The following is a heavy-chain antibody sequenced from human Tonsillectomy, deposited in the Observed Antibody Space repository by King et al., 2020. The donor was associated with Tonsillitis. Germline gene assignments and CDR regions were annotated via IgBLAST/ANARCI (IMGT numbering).Heavy chain of an antibody. Sequence: DVQLVESGGVVVQPGGSLRLSCAASGFNFDDYTMHWVRQPPGKGLEWVSLIDGDGGTTYYGGSVQGRFTISRDNSKNSLYLQMNSLRSEDTALYYCARARKEGATHSPWYLDRWGRGTLVTVSS. CDR1: GFNFDDYT. J-gene: IGHJ2*01. V-gene: IGHV3-43*01. CDR2: IDGDGGTT. D-gene: IGHD1-26*01. CDR3: ARARKEGATHSPWYLDR.